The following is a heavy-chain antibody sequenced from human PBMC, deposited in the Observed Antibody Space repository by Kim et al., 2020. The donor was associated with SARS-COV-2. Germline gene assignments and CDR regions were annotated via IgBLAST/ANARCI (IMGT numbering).Heavy chain of an antibody. J-gene: IGHJ6*02. CDR2: IRSKTYGGTT. D-gene: IGHD1-7*01. CDR3: TRDTVNYDKVGYYGMDV. CDR1: GFTFGDYA. Sequence: GGSLRLSCTTSGFTFGDYAMSWFRQAPGKGLEWVGFIRSKTYGGTTEYAASVKGRFTISRDDYKSIAYLQMNSLKTEDTAVYYCTRDTVNYDKVGYYGMDVWGQGTTVTVSS. V-gene: IGHV3-49*03.